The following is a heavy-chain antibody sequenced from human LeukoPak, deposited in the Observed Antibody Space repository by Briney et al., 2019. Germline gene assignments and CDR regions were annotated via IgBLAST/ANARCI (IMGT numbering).Heavy chain of an antibody. CDR2: FYPSGST. CDR3: ARDRRGYVGYEGDPFDI. V-gene: IGHV4-4*07. J-gene: IGHJ3*02. CDR1: GGSLSYYY. Sequence: SETLTLTCTVSGGSLSYYYWSWIRQPAGKGLEWIGRFYPSGSTNYNPSLESRVTVSVDTSKNQFSLKLSYVTAADTALYYCARDRRGYVGYEGDPFDIWGQGTMVTVSS. D-gene: IGHD5-12*01.